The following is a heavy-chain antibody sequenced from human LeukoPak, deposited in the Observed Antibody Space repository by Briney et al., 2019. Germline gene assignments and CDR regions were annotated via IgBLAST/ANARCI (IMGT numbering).Heavy chain of an antibody. CDR1: GGSFSGYY. CDR3: ARGGGSSFFAIRGYYFDY. D-gene: IGHD1-26*01. V-gene: IGHV4-34*01. J-gene: IGHJ4*02. CDR2: INHSGST. Sequence: PSETLSLTCAVYGGSFSGYYWSWIRQPPGKGLEWIGEINHSGSTNYNPSLKSRVTISVDTSKNQFSLKLGSVTAADTAVYYCARGGGSSFFAIRGYYFDYWGQGTLVTVSS.